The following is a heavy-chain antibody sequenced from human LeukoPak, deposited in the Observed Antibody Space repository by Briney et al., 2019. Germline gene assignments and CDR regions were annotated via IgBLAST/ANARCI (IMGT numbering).Heavy chain of an antibody. V-gene: IGHV1-8*01. CDR1: GYTFTGYD. CDR2: INPTSGDT. Sequence: ASVTVSCKASGYTFTGYDINWVRQAAGQGLEWMGWINPTSGDTGSAQTFQGRVTMTRDTSINTAYLELSSLTFDDTAVYYCTRGPPHYDSGSWGQGTLVTVSS. CDR3: TRGPPHYDSGS. D-gene: IGHD4-17*01. J-gene: IGHJ5*02.